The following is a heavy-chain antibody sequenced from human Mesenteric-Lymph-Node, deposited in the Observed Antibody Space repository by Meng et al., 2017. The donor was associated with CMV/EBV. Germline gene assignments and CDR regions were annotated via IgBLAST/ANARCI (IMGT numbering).Heavy chain of an antibody. D-gene: IGHD4-17*01. CDR1: GGSISSGRYY. Sequence: VTGGSISSGRYYWSWIRQHPGKGLEWIGYIYYSGSTYYNPSLKSRVTISVDTSKNQFSLKLSSVTAADTAVYYCARDNTTVDYFDYWGQGTLVTVSS. CDR3: ARDNTTVDYFDY. J-gene: IGHJ4*02. CDR2: IYYSGST. V-gene: IGHV4-31*02.